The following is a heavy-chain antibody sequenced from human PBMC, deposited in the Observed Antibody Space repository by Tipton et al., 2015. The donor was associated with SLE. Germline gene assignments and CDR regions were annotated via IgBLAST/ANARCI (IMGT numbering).Heavy chain of an antibody. Sequence: TLSLTCSVSGGSISHFYWSWIRQPPGKGLEWIAYIYYSGTTNYNPSLKSRVSISVDTSKNHFSLNLYSVTAADTAVYYCASGSRGVGFDVWGHGTTVIVSS. J-gene: IGHJ6*02. CDR3: ASGSRGVGFDV. CDR1: GGSISHFY. D-gene: IGHD3-10*01. CDR2: IYYSGTT. V-gene: IGHV4-59*01.